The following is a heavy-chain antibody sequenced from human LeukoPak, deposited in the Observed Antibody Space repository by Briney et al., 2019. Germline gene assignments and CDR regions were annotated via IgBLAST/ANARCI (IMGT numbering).Heavy chain of an antibody. CDR2: IYYSGST. Sequence: PSETLSLTCTVSGGSISSSSYYWGWIRQPPGKGLEWIGSIYYSGSTYYNPSLKSRVTISVDTSKNQFSLKLSSVTAADTAMYYCASQWELSSFDYWGQGTLVTVSS. V-gene: IGHV4-39*07. J-gene: IGHJ4*02. CDR3: ASQWELSSFDY. D-gene: IGHD1-26*01. CDR1: GGSISSSSYY.